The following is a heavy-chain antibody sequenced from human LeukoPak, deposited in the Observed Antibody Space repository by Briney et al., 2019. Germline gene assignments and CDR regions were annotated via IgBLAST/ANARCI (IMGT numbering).Heavy chain of an antibody. CDR2: ISRSSSDM. D-gene: IGHD3-16*01. J-gene: IGHJ5*02. Sequence: GGSLRLSCTASGFSFSTYSMTWVRQAPGKGLEWISYISRSSSDMYYIDSVKGRFTISRDNAKNSLYLQMNSLRAEDTAVYYCVKDEGWVLDLWGQGTLVTVSS. CDR3: VKDEGWVLDL. V-gene: IGHV3-48*01. CDR1: GFSFSTYS.